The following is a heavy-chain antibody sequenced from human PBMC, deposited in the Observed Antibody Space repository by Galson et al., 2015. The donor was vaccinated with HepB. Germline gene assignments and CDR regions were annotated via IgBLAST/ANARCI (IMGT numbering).Heavy chain of an antibody. J-gene: IGHJ4*02. CDR1: GFTFSTYA. V-gene: IGHV3-30-3*01. CDR2: ISYHGSDK. D-gene: IGHD5-24*01. CDR3: AKDRVRDGRWSYDY. Sequence: SLRLSCAASGFTFSTYAMHWVRQAPGKGLEWVAAISYHGSDKFYADSVKGRFTISRDNSKNTLYLQMNGLRAEDTAIYYCAKDRVRDGRWSYDYWGQGTLVTVSS.